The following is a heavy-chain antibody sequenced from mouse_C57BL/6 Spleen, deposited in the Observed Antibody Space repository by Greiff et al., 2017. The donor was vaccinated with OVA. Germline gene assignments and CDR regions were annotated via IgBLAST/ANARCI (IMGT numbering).Heavy chain of an antibody. D-gene: IGHD1-1*01. CDR3: ARHSLYYGSSYGYFDY. V-gene: IGHV2-6-1*01. J-gene: IGHJ2*01. CDR2: IWSDGST. CDR1: GFSLTSYG. Sequence: LQESGPGLVAPSQSLSITCTVSGFSLTSYGVHWVRQPPGKGLEWLVVIWSDGSTTYNSALKSRLSISKDNSKSQVFLKMNSLQTDDTAMYYCARHSLYYGSSYGYFDYWGQGTTLTVSS.